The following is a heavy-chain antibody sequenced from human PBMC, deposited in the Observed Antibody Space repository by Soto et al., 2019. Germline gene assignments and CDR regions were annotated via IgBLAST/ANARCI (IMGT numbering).Heavy chain of an antibody. J-gene: IGHJ6*02. CDR2: ISYDGSNK. V-gene: IGHV3-30*18. CDR1: GFTFSSYG. Sequence: GGSLRLSCAASGFTFSSYGMHWVRQAPGKGLEWVAVISYDGSNKYYADSVKGRFTISRDNSKNTLYLQMNSLRAEDTAVYYCAKDDYGMDVWGQGTTVTVSS. CDR3: AKDDYGMDV.